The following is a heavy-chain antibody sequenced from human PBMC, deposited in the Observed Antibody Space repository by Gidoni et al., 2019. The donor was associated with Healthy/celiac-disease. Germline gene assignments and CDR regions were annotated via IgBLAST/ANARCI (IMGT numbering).Heavy chain of an antibody. D-gene: IGHD3-22*01. CDR3: ARDRNYYDSSGLGFDY. J-gene: IGHJ4*02. CDR2: IIPIFGTA. Sequence: LEWMGGIIPIFGTANYAQKFQGRVTITADESTSTAYMELSSLRSEDTAVYYCARDRNYYDSSGLGFDYWGQGTLVTVSS. V-gene: IGHV1-69*01.